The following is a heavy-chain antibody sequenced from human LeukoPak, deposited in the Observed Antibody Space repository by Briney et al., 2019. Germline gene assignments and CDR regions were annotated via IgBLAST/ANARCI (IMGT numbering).Heavy chain of an antibody. D-gene: IGHD6-13*01. V-gene: IGHV3-30*04. CDR2: ISYAGRYE. CDR3: ARGGSSIWYQDY. Sequence: GGSLRLFCAASGFTFSTYAMHWVRQAPGKGLEQVTVISYAGRYEYYTDSVKGRFTSSRDNSKSRLNLQMNSLRPGDTAGYYCARGGSSIWYQDYGGQGTLVTVSS. CDR1: GFTFSTYA. J-gene: IGHJ4*02.